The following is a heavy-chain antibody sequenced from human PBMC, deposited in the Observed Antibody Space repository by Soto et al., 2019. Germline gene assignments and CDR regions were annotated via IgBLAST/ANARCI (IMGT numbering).Heavy chain of an antibody. D-gene: IGHD3-22*01. CDR3: AKDSSGYSGTFDY. V-gene: IGHV3-23*01. J-gene: IGHJ4*02. CDR2: ISGSGGST. CDR1: GFTFSSYA. Sequence: GGSLRLSCAASGFTFSSYAMSWVRQAPGKGLEWVSAISGSGGSTYYADSVKGRFTISRDNSKNTLFLQMNSLRAEDTVVYYCAKDSSGYSGTFDYWGQGTLVTVSS.